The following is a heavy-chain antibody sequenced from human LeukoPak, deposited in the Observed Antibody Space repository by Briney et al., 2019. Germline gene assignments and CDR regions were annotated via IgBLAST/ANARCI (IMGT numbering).Heavy chain of an antibody. Sequence: PSETLSLTCTVSGGSISSGDYYWSWIRQPPGKGLEWIGYIYYSGSTYYNPSLKSRVTISVDTSKNQFSLKLCSVTAADTAVYYCASFWGLRPFDYWGQGTLVTVSS. CDR3: ASFWGLRPFDY. J-gene: IGHJ4*02. CDR2: IYYSGST. CDR1: GGSISSGDYY. V-gene: IGHV4-30-4*01. D-gene: IGHD3-16*01.